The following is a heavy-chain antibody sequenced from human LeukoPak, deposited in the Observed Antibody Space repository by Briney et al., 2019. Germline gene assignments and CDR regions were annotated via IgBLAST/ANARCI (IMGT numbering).Heavy chain of an antibody. V-gene: IGHV3-30*04. Sequence: GGSLRLPCAASGLTFSSYAMHWVRQAPGKGLEWVAVISYDGSNKYYADSVKGRFTISRDNSKNTLYLQMNSLRAEDTAVYYCAREYSSGWKSIDYWGQGTLVTVSS. J-gene: IGHJ4*02. D-gene: IGHD6-19*01. CDR1: GLTFSSYA. CDR3: AREYSSGWKSIDY. CDR2: ISYDGSNK.